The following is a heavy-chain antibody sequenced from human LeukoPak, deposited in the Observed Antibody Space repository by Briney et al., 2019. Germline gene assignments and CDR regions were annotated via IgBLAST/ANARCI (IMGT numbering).Heavy chain of an antibody. J-gene: IGHJ5*02. D-gene: IGHD2-15*01. Sequence: SETLSLTCTVSGGSISSYYWSWIRQPPGKGLEWIGYIYYSGSTNYNPSLKSRVTISVDTSKNQFSLKLSSVTAADTAVYYCAGQLIGSRSPAGPWGQGTLVTVSS. V-gene: IGHV4-59*08. CDR2: IYYSGST. CDR3: AGQLIGSRSPAGP. CDR1: GGSISSYY.